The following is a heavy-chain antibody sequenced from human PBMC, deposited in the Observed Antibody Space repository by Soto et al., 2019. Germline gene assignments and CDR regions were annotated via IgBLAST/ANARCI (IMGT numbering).Heavy chain of an antibody. J-gene: IGHJ4*02. V-gene: IGHV1-2*02. D-gene: IGHD1-1*01. Sequence: ASVKVSCKASGYSFTKYHMHWVRQAPGQGLEWMGWINPGSGVANQAQKFQGRVTMTRDTSITTTYMELNSLTSDDTAVYYCARVAGHKNARFDTWGQGALVTVSS. CDR3: ARVAGHKNARFDT. CDR2: INPGSGVA. CDR1: GYSFTKYH.